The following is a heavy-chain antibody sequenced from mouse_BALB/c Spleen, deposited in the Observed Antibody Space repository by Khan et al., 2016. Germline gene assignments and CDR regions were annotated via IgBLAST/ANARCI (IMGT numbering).Heavy chain of an antibody. CDR1: GFTFNTNA. D-gene: IGHD1-2*01. J-gene: IGHJ3*01. Sequence: EVQLLETGGGLVQPKGSLKLSCAASGFTFNTNAMNWVRQAPGKGLEWVARIRSISNNYATYYADSVKDRFTISRDDSQSKLYLQMNNLETEDTAMYYCVGYPFAYWGQGTLVTVSA. V-gene: IGHV10S3*01. CDR3: VGYPFAY. CDR2: IRSISNNYAT.